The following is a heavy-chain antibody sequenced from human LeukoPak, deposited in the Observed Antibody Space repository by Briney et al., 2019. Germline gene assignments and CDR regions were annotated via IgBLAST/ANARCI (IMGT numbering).Heavy chain of an antibody. CDR3: AKRAYTNWFDP. D-gene: IGHD1-14*01. J-gene: IGHJ5*02. Sequence: GGSLRLSCAASGFTFSSYWMHWVRQAPGKGLVWVSRINSDGSSTSYADSVKGRFTISRDNSKNTLYLQMNSLRAEDTAVYYCAKRAYTNWFDPWGQGTLVTVSS. CDR1: GFTFSSYW. CDR2: INSDGSST. V-gene: IGHV3-74*01.